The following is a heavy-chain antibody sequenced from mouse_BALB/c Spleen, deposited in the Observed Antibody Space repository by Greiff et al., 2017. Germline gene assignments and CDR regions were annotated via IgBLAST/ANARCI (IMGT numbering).Heavy chain of an antibody. Sequence: ESGPGLVKPSQSLSLTCTVTGYSITSDYAWNWIRQFPGNKLEWMGYISYSGSTSYNPSLKSRISITRDTSKNQFFLQLNSVTTEDTATYYCARLPYYGSSTFDYWGQGTTLTVSS. D-gene: IGHD1-1*01. CDR2: ISYSGST. J-gene: IGHJ2*01. CDR3: ARLPYYGSSTFDY. V-gene: IGHV3-2*02. CDR1: GYSITSDYA.